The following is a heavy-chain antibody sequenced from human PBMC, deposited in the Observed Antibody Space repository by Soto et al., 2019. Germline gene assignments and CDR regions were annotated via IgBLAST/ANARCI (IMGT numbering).Heavy chain of an antibody. CDR1: GYSFTSYW. CDR2: IDPSDSYT. Sequence: PGESLKISCKGSGYSFTSYWISWVRQMPGKGLEWMGRIDPSDSYTNYSPSFQGHVTISADKSISTAYLQWSSLKASDTAMYYCARHGAIVVAPAAIRGVNYYYGMDVWGQGTTVTVSS. D-gene: IGHD2-2*02. CDR3: ARHGAIVVAPAAIRGVNYYYGMDV. J-gene: IGHJ6*02. V-gene: IGHV5-10-1*01.